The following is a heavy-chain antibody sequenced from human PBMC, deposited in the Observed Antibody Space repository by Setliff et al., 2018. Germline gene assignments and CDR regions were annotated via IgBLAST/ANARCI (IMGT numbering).Heavy chain of an antibody. CDR2: INTNTGNP. CDR3: ARASRFGTIRYRGDYYMDV. Sequence: ASVKVSCKASGYTFTTYAISWMRQAPGQGLEYMGRINTNTGNPSYAQGFTGRFVFSLDTSVSTAYLQISSLKAEDTAVYYCARASRFGTIRYRGDYYMDVWGKGTTVTVSS. CDR1: GYTFTTYA. V-gene: IGHV7-4-1*02. D-gene: IGHD3-10*01. J-gene: IGHJ6*03.